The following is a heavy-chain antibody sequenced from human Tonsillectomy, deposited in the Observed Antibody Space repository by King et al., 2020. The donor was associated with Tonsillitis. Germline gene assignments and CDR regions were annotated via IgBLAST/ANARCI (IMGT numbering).Heavy chain of an antibody. V-gene: IGHV4-34*01. CDR2: INHGGST. Sequence: VQLQQWGAGLLKPSETLSLTCAVYGGSFNDYYWSWIRQPPGKGLEWIGEINHGGSTNYNPSLKSRVTISVDTSKNQFSLKLSFVTAAATAVYYCARAISSWYGEHGIYFDSWGRGTQVTVSS. J-gene: IGHJ4*02. CDR1: GGSFNDYY. D-gene: IGHD6-13*01. CDR3: ARAISSWYGEHGIYFDS.